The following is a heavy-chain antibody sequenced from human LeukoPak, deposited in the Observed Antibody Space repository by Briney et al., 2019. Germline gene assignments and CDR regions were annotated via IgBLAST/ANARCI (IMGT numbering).Heavy chain of an antibody. CDR2: LYNSGST. J-gene: IGHJ4*02. V-gene: IGHV4-61*01. Sequence: PSETLSLTCSVSGGSVSSRNYSWTWIRQPPGKGLEWIGYLYNSGSTKCNPSLKSRVTISVDTSKNQFSLKLSSVTAADTAVYYCATDRQVYGSGEYYFDYWGQGTLVSVSS. CDR3: ATDRQVYGSGEYYFDY. CDR1: GGSVSSRNYS. D-gene: IGHD3-10*01.